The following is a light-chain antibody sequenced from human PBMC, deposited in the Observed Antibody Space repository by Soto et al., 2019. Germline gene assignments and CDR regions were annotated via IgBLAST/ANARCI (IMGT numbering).Light chain of an antibody. CDR3: QQYNDWPPIT. CDR2: GSS. CDR1: QSVSNNY. Sequence: EIVFTQSPGTLSLSPGERATLSCRASQSVSNNYLAWYQQKPGQAPRLLIYGSSSRATGIPDRFSGSGSGTDFSLTISRLEPEDFAVYYCQQYNDWPPITFGQGTRLEIK. V-gene: IGKV3-20*01. J-gene: IGKJ5*01.